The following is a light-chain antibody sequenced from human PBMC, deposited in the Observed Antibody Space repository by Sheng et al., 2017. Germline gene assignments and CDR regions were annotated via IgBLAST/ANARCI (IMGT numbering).Light chain of an antibody. Sequence: QSALTQPRSVSGSPGQSVTISCTGTSSNVGGFNYVSWYQHHPGKAPKLMIYDVSGRPSGVPNRFSGSKSGNTASLTISGLQAEDEADYYCCSYADSYSFIFGGGTKLTVL. J-gene: IGLJ2*01. CDR2: DVS. CDR3: CSYADSYSFI. V-gene: IGLV2-11*01. CDR1: SSNVGGFNY.